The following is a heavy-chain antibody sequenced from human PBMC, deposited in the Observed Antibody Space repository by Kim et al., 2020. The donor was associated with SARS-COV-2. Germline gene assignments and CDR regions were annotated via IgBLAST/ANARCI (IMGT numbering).Heavy chain of an antibody. Sequence: GGSLRLSCAASGFTFDDYAMHWVRQAPGKGLEWVSLISGDGGSTYYADSVKGRFTISRDNSKNSLYLQMNSLRTEDTALYYCAKDDSHCGGDCFDDAFDIWGQGTMVTVSS. CDR1: GFTFDDYA. CDR3: AKDDSHCGGDCFDDAFDI. CDR2: ISGDGGST. D-gene: IGHD2-21*01. J-gene: IGHJ3*02. V-gene: IGHV3-43*02.